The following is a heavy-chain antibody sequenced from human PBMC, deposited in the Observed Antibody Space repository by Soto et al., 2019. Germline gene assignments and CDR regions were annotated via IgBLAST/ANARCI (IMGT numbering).Heavy chain of an antibody. J-gene: IGHJ4*02. CDR3: AHRGYMYGNWDHGYFDY. Sequence: QITLKESGPTRVRPTQTLALTCTFSGFSLSTRGVGVGWIRKTPGKALEWLAVIYWDDDKRYSPSLKSRLTITKDTSKNQVVLTMADMDPVDTATYFCAHRGYMYGNWDHGYFDYWGQVTLVTVSS. D-gene: IGHD5-18*01. CDR1: GFSLSTRGVG. CDR2: IYWDDDK. V-gene: IGHV2-5*02.